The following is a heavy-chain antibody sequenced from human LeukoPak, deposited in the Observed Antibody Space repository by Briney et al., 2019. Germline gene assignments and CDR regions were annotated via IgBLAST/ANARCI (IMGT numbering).Heavy chain of an antibody. V-gene: IGHV3-48*03. CDR3: AELGITMIGGV. J-gene: IGHJ6*04. Sequence: GGSLRLSCAASGFTCSSYEMNWVRQAPGNVLKGVSYISSSGSTIYYAASVKGRFTIYRDNAKNSLYLQMNSLRAEDTAVYYCAELGITMIGGVWGKGTPVTISS. CDR2: ISSSGSTI. CDR1: GFTCSSYE. D-gene: IGHD3-10*02.